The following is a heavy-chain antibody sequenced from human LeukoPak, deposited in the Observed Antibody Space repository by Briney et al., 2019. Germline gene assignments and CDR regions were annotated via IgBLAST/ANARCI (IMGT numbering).Heavy chain of an antibody. V-gene: IGHV3-33*01. CDR3: ARDLLEGGNPWGFFDS. Sequence: GGSLRLSCAAPGFTFSSYGMHWVRQAPGKGLEWVAIIWYDGSNTYYADSVKGRFTISRDKSKNTLYLQMNSLRAEDTAVYYCARDLLEGGNPWGFFDSWGQGSPVTVSS. CDR1: GFTFSSYG. CDR2: IWYDGSNT. D-gene: IGHD4-23*01. J-gene: IGHJ4*02.